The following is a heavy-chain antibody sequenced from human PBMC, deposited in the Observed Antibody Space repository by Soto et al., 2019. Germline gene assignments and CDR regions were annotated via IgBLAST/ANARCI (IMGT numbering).Heavy chain of an antibody. CDR2: ISGSGGST. J-gene: IGHJ6*02. D-gene: IGHD6-13*01. V-gene: IGHV3-23*01. CDR1: GFTFSSYA. Sequence: EVQLLESGGGLVQPGGSLRLSCAASGFTFSSYAMIWVRQAPGKGLEWVSAISGSGGSTYYADSVKGRFTISRDNSKNTLYLQMNSLRAEDTAVYYCAKVGYSSSSFGMDVWGQGTTVTVSS. CDR3: AKVGYSSSSFGMDV.